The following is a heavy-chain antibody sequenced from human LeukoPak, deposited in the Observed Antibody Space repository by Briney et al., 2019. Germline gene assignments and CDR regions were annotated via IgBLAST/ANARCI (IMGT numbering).Heavy chain of an antibody. CDR3: AGGSVWLIDY. V-gene: IGHV3-7*03. D-gene: IGHD6-19*01. J-gene: IGHJ4*02. Sequence: GGSLRLSCAASGFTFSSFWMTWVRHTPGRGLEWVANIEGDGSEKNYMDSVKGRFTISRDNAKKSLHLQMNSLRAEDTGVYYCAGGSVWLIDYWGQGTLVTVSS. CDR2: IEGDGSEK. CDR1: GFTFSSFW.